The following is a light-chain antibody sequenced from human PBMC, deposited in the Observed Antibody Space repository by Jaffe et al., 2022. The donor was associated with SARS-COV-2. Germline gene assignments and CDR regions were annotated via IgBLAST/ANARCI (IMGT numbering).Light chain of an antibody. CDR1: SGSVSTGYY. Sequence: QTVVTQEPSFSVSPGGTVTLTCGLSSGSVSTGYYPSWYQQTPGQAPRTLIYNTNTRSSGVPDRFSGSILGNKAALTITGAQADDECDYYCVLYVGSGIRVFGGGTKVTVI. V-gene: IGLV8-61*01. J-gene: IGLJ3*02. CDR3: VLYVGSGIRV. CDR2: NTN.